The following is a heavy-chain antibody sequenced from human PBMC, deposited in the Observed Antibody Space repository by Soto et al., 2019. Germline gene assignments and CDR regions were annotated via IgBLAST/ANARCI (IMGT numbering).Heavy chain of an antibody. CDR1: GYTLTELS. D-gene: IGHD6-13*01. J-gene: IGHJ5*02. Sequence: GASVKVSCKVSGYTLTELSMHWVLQAPGKGLEWMGGFDPEDGETIYAQKFQGRVTMTEDTSTDTACMELSSLRSEDTAVYYCATDLGSSSWYSDPWGQGTLVTVSS. CDR3: ATDLGSSSWYSDP. CDR2: FDPEDGET. V-gene: IGHV1-24*01.